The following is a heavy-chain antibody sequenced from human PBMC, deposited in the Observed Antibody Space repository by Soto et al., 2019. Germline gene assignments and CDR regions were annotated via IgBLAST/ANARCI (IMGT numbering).Heavy chain of an antibody. V-gene: IGHV3-23*01. D-gene: IGHD3-10*01. CDR3: DKQPYAEARSRGDTNPPYFDY. J-gene: IGHJ4*02. CDR1: GFTFSSYA. Sequence: GVSLRLSCAASGFTFSSYAMSWVRQSPGKGLEWVSAISGSGGSTYYADSVKGRFTISRDNSKNTLYLQMNRLRAEDTALYYGDKQPYAEARSRGDTNPPYFDYWRQGTLVTVSS. CDR2: ISGSGGST.